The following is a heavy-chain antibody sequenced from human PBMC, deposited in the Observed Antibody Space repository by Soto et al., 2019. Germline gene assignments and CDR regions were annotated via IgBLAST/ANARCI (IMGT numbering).Heavy chain of an antibody. CDR1: GGTFSSYA. J-gene: IGHJ4*02. CDR2: IIPIFGTA. CDR3: AGGLGGYSYGPLDY. Sequence: VKVSCKASGGTFSSYAISWVRQAPGQGLEWMGGIIPIFGTANYAQKFQGRVTITADESTSTAYMELSSLRSEDTAVYYCAGGLGGYSYGPLDYWGQGTLVTVSS. D-gene: IGHD5-18*01. V-gene: IGHV1-69*13.